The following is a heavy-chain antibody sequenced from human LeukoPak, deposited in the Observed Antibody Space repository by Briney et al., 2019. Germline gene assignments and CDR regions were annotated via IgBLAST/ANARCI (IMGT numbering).Heavy chain of an antibody. CDR3: ARHASGWYTD. J-gene: IGHJ4*02. CDR1: GGSISTSDYY. Sequence: SETLSLTCAVSGGSISTSDYYWRWIRQPPGKVLEWIGSIYYSGSTYYNPFLKSRLTISGDTSKNQFSLKLSSVTTADTAVYYCARHASGWYTDWGQGTLVTVSS. D-gene: IGHD6-19*01. V-gene: IGHV4-39*01. CDR2: IYYSGST.